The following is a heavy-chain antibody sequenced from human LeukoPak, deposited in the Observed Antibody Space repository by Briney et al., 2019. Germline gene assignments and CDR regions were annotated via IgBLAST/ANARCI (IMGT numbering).Heavy chain of an antibody. CDR2: IYYSGST. Sequence: SETLSLTCTVSGGSISSNTYYWGWIRQPPGKGLEWIGSIYYSGSTYYNPSLKSRVTISVDTSKNQFSLKLSSVTAADTAVYYCARDDGTMVRGVFDYWGQGTLVTVSS. CDR1: GGSISSNTYY. D-gene: IGHD3-10*01. J-gene: IGHJ4*02. CDR3: ARDDGTMVRGVFDY. V-gene: IGHV4-39*07.